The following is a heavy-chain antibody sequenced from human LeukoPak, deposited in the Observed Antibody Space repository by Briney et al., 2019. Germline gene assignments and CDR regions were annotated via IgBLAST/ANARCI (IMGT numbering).Heavy chain of an antibody. V-gene: IGHV4-34*01. CDR3: ARGPVDFWSGYYTGLDY. CDR2: INHSGST. Sequence: PSETLSLTCTVSGGSISSYYWSWIRQPPGKGLEWIGEINHSGSTNYNPSLKSRVTISVDTSKNQFSLKLSSVTAADTAVYYCARGPVDFWSGYYTGLDYWGQGTLVTVSS. CDR1: GGSISSYY. D-gene: IGHD3-3*01. J-gene: IGHJ4*02.